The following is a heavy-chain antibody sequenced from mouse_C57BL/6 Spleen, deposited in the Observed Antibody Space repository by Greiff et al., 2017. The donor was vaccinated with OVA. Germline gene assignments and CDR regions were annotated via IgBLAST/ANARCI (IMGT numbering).Heavy chain of an antibody. V-gene: IGHV1-64*01. J-gene: IGHJ2*01. D-gene: IGHD3-2*02. Sequence: QVQLQQSGAELVKPGASVKLSCKASGYTFTSYWMHWVKQRPGQGLEWIGMIHPNSGSTNYNEKFKSKATLTVDKSSSTAYMQLSSLTSEDSAVYYCARKSSGYGFDYWGQGTTLTVSS. CDR3: ARKSSGYGFDY. CDR1: GYTFTSYW. CDR2: IHPNSGST.